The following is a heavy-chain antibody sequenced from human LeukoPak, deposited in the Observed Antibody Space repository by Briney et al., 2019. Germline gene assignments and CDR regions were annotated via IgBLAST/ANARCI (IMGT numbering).Heavy chain of an antibody. D-gene: IGHD4-17*01. J-gene: IGHJ4*02. CDR1: GFPFSSYA. V-gene: IGHV3-53*01. CDR2: IYSGGST. CDR3: ARELRGRFDC. Sequence: PGGSLRLSCAASGFPFSSYAMNWVRQAPGKGLEWVSIIYSGGSTYYADSVKGRFTISKDNSKNTVYLQMNSLRAEDTAVYFCARELRGRFDCWGQGTLVTVSS.